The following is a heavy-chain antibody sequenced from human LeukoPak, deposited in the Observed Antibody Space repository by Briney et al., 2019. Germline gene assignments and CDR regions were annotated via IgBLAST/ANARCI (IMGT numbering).Heavy chain of an antibody. CDR2: ISSNGGST. CDR1: GFTFSSYA. J-gene: IGHJ4*02. Sequence: GGSLRLSCAASGFTFSSYAMHWVRQAPGKGLEYVSAISSNGGSTYYANSVKGRFTISRDNSKNTLYLQMGSLRAEDMAVYYCARDNRVIGRTLGYYSDYWGQGTLVTVSS. CDR3: ARDNRVIGRTLGYYSDY. V-gene: IGHV3-64*01. D-gene: IGHD3-10*01.